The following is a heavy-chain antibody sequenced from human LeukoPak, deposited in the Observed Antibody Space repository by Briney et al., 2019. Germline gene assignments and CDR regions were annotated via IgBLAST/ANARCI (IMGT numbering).Heavy chain of an antibody. V-gene: IGHV3-9*01. Sequence: GGSLRLSCAASGITFDDHAIHWVRQAPGKGLEWVSGIIWNSNIIGYADSVKGRFTISRDNAKNSLYLQMNSLRAEDTALYYCARENGEYSYDYYYYYYMDVWGKGTTVTVSS. CDR2: IIWNSNII. CDR1: GITFDDHA. J-gene: IGHJ6*03. D-gene: IGHD5-18*01. CDR3: ARENGEYSYDYYYYYYMDV.